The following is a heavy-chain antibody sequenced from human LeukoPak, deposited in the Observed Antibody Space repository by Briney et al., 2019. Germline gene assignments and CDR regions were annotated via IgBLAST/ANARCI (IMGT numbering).Heavy chain of an antibody. CDR2: VNAGNGNT. J-gene: IGHJ4*02. D-gene: IGHD2-15*01. CDR1: GYIFTNYV. V-gene: IGHV1-3*01. CDR3: ARGSPCSGDGCHARLDY. Sequence: ASVKVSCKASGYIFTNYVIHWVRQAPGQRLEWMGWVNAGNGNTKYSQKFQGRVTITRDTSASTAYMELSSLRSEDTAVYYCARGSPCSGDGCHARLDYWGQGTLVTVSS.